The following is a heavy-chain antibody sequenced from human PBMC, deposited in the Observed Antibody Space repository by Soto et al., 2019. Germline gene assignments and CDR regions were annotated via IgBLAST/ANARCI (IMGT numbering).Heavy chain of an antibody. CDR3: ARDRSWAGPFDI. J-gene: IGHJ3*02. CDR2: ISYDGSNK. Sequence: PGGSLRLSCAASGFTFSSYAMHWVRQAPGKGLEWVAVISYDGSNKYYADSVKGRFTISRDNSKSTLYLQMNSLRAEDTAVYYCARDRSWAGPFDIWGQGTMVTDSS. CDR1: GFTFSSYA. V-gene: IGHV3-30-3*01.